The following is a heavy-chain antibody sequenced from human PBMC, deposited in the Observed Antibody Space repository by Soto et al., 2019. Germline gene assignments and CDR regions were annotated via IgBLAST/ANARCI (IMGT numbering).Heavy chain of an antibody. CDR1: GYTFTSYY. CDR2: INPNSGGT. Sequence: ASVKVSCKASGYTFTSYYMHWVRQAPGQGLEWMGWINPNSGGTNYAQKFQGWVTMTRDTSISTAYMELSRLRSDDTAVYYCARDGVVAYGMDVWGQGTTVPVSS. CDR3: ARDGVVAYGMDV. D-gene: IGHD2-2*01. V-gene: IGHV1-2*04. J-gene: IGHJ6*02.